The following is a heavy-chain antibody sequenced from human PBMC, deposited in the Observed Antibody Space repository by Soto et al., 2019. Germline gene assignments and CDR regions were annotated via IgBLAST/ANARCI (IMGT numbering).Heavy chain of an antibody. V-gene: IGHV4-39*01. J-gene: IGHJ4*02. CDR3: ARQNQWFGESDFDY. Sequence: SETLSLTCTVSGGSISSSSYYWGWIRQPPGKGLEWIGSIYYSGSTYYNPSLKSRVTISVDTSKNQFSLKLSSVTAADTAVYYCARQNQWFGESDFDYWGQGTLVTVSS. CDR2: IYYSGST. D-gene: IGHD3-10*01. CDR1: GGSISSSSYY.